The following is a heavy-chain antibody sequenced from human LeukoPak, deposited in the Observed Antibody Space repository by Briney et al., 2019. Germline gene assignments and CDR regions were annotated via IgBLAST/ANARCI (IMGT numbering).Heavy chain of an antibody. CDR2: IRSRANSYAT. J-gene: IGHJ3*02. CDR3: TRKRDAFDI. CDR1: GFTFSGSA. V-gene: IGHV3-73*01. Sequence: PGGSLRLSCAASGFTFSGSAMHWVRQASGKGLEWVGRIRSRANSYATAYAASVKGRFTISRDDSKNTAYLQMNSLKTEDTAVYYCTRKRDAFDIWGQGTMVTVSS.